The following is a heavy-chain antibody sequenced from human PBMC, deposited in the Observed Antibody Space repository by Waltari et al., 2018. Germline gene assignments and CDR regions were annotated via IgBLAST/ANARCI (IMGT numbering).Heavy chain of an antibody. CDR3: ARVLTTGTVAFDI. D-gene: IGHD1-7*01. Sequence: QVQLRESGPGLVKPSETLSLTCVISGDSLSSNLFWGWIRQSPEKGLEWIGNIYYSGVTYDSPFLKSRVFISIDTPRRQFSLKLTSVTAADTAVYYCARVLTTGTVAFDIWGQGTLVTVSS. CDR1: GDSLSSNLF. J-gene: IGHJ3*02. V-gene: IGHV4-38-2*01. CDR2: IYYSGVT.